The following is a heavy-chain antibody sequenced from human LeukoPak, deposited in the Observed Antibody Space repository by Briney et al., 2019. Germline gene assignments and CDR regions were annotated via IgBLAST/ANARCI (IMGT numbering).Heavy chain of an antibody. J-gene: IGHJ4*02. Sequence: PGGSLRLSCAASGFTFSDYYMSWIRQAPGKGLEWVSYISSSGSTIYYADSVKGRFTISRDNSKNTLYLQMNSLRAEDTAVYYCARVPLWFGEQIFDYWGQGTLVTVSS. V-gene: IGHV3-11*04. D-gene: IGHD3-10*01. CDR2: ISSSGSTI. CDR1: GFTFSDYY. CDR3: ARVPLWFGEQIFDY.